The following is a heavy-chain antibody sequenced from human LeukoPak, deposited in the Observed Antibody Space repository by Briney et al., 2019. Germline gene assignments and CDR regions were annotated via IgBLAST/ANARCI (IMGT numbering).Heavy chain of an antibody. V-gene: IGHV1-18*01. J-gene: IGHJ6*02. CDR3: ARADTYSGSYYNVASGGMDV. Sequence: ASVKVSCKASGYIFSSHGISWVRQALGQGLEWMGWISAYNGNTNYAQKLQGRVTMTTDTSTSTAYMELRSLRSDDTAVYYCARADTYSGSYYNVASGGMDVWGQGTTVTVSS. CDR2: ISAYNGNT. D-gene: IGHD1-26*01. CDR1: GYIFSSHG.